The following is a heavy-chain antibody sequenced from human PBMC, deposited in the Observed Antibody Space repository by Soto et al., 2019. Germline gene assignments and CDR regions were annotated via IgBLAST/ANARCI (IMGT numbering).Heavy chain of an antibody. J-gene: IGHJ3*02. D-gene: IGHD3-10*01. V-gene: IGHV3-23*01. Sequence: GGSLRLSCAASGFTFSSYAMSWVRQAPGKGLEWVSAISGSGGSTYYADSVKGRFTISRDNSKNTLYLQMNSLRAEDTAVYYCAKDRALLWPPDGAFDIWGQGTMVTV. CDR1: GFTFSSYA. CDR2: ISGSGGST. CDR3: AKDRALLWPPDGAFDI.